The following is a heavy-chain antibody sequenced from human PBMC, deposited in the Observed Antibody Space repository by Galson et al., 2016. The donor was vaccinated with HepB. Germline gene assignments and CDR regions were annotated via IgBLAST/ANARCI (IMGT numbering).Heavy chain of an antibody. Sequence: SLRLSCAASGFTFSTYWMTWVRQAPGKGLEWVANIKEDGSERYYADSVRGRFTISRDNAKNTLYLQMNSLRAEDTAVYYCARAGFKGFSNGMDVWGQGTTVTVSS. V-gene: IGHV3-7*01. CDR2: IKEDGSER. CDR1: GFTFSTYW. J-gene: IGHJ6*02. CDR3: ARAGFKGFSNGMDV. D-gene: IGHD2/OR15-2a*01.